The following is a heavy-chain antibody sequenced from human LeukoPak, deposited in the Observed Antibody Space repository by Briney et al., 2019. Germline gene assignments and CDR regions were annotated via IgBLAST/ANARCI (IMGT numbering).Heavy chain of an antibody. CDR1: GGSISSYY. J-gene: IGHJ4*02. V-gene: IGHV4-59*01. Sequence: SETLSLTCTVSGGSISSYYWSWIRQPPRKGLEWIGYIYYSGSTNYNPSLKSRVTISVDTSKNQFSLKLSSVTAADTAVYYCAVYDFRGDFDYWGQGTLVTVSS. D-gene: IGHD3-3*01. CDR2: IYYSGST. CDR3: AVYDFRGDFDY.